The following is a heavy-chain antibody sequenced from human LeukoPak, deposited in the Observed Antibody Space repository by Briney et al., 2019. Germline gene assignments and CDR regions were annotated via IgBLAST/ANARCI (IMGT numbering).Heavy chain of an antibody. CDR1: GFTFSSYG. V-gene: IGHV3-30*02. Sequence: GGSLRLSCAASGFTFSSYGMHWVRQAPGKGLEWVAFIRYDGSNKYYADSVRGRFTISRDNSKNTLYLQMNSLRAEDTAVYFCARGGVDYYGSGTYYLMYYFDYWGQGALVTVS. CDR3: ARGGVDYYGSGTYYLMYYFDY. J-gene: IGHJ4*02. D-gene: IGHD3-10*01. CDR2: IRYDGSNK.